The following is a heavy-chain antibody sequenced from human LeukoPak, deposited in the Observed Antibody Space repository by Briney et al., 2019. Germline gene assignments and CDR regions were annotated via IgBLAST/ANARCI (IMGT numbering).Heavy chain of an antibody. CDR1: GFTSDDYG. V-gene: IGHV3-20*04. CDR3: AKALYGIPPFDY. CDR2: INWNGGST. Sequence: GGSLRLSCAASGFTSDDYGMSWVRQTPGKGLEWVSGINWNGGSTNYADSVKGRFTISRDNAKNSLYLQMNSLTVEDTALYYCAKALYGIPPFDYWGQGTLVTVSS. J-gene: IGHJ4*02. D-gene: IGHD2-2*02.